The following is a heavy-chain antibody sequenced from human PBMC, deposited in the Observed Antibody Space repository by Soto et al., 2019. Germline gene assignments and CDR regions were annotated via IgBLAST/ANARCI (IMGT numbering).Heavy chain of an antibody. V-gene: IGHV4-4*07. J-gene: IGHJ5*02. Sequence: PSETLSLTGTASGGSISSYYWSCIRQPAGKGLEWIGRIYTSGSTNYNPSLKRRVTMSVDTSKNQFSLKLSSVTAADTAVYYCARGGSSWYNWFDPWGQGTLVTVSS. CDR3: ARGGSSWYNWFDP. D-gene: IGHD6-13*01. CDR2: IYTSGST. CDR1: GGSISSYY.